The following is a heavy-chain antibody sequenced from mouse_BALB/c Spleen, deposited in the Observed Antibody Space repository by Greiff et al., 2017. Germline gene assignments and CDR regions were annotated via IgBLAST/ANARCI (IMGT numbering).Heavy chain of an antibody. V-gene: IGHV2-6-7*01. J-gene: IGHJ4*01. D-gene: IGHD2-14*01. Sequence: VQGVESGPGLVAPSQSLSITCTVSGFSLTGYGVNWVRQPPGKGLEWLGMIWGDGSTDYNSALKSRLSISKDNSKSQVFLKMNSLQTDDTARYYCARRNRYDGKYAMDYWGQGTSVTVSS. CDR1: GFSLTGYG. CDR2: IWGDGST. CDR3: ARRNRYDGKYAMDY.